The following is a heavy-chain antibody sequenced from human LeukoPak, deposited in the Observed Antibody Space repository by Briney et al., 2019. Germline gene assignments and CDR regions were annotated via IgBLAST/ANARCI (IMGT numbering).Heavy chain of an antibody. J-gene: IGHJ5*02. V-gene: IGHV1-24*01. CDR1: GYTLTELS. Sequence: ASVKVSRKVSGYTLTELSMHWVRQAPGKGLEWMGGFDPEDGETIYAQKFQGRVTMTEDTSTDTAYMDLSSLRSEDTAVYYCATLLYCSGGSCYYGNWFDPWGQGTLVTVSS. D-gene: IGHD2-15*01. CDR2: FDPEDGET. CDR3: ATLLYCSGGSCYYGNWFDP.